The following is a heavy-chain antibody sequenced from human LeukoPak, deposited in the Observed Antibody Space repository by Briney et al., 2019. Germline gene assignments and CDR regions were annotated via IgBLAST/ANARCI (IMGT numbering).Heavy chain of an antibody. CDR2: IYYSGST. J-gene: IGHJ4*02. V-gene: IGHV4-61*01. CDR1: GGSVSSGSYY. D-gene: IGHD2-15*01. CDR3: ASEYCSGGSCYGVDY. Sequence: SETLSLTCTVSGGSVSSGSYYWSWIRQPPGKGLEWIGYIYYSGSTNYNPSLKSRVTISVGTSKDQFSLKLSSVTAADTAVYYCASEYCSGGSCYGVDYWGQGTLVTVSS.